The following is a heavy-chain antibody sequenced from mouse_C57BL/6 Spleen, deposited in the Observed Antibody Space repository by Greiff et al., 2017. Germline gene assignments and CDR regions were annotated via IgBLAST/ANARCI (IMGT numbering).Heavy chain of an antibody. CDR1: GYTFTSYW. CDR2: IYPGSGST. V-gene: IGHV1-55*01. CDR3: ARGAYGSSLDWYFDV. Sequence: VQLQQSGAELVKPGASVKMSCKASGYTFTSYWITWVKQRPGQGLEWIGDIYPGSGSTNYNEKFKSKATLTVDTSSSTAYMQLSSLTSEDSAVYYCARGAYGSSLDWYFDVWGTGTTVTVSS. J-gene: IGHJ1*03. D-gene: IGHD1-1*01.